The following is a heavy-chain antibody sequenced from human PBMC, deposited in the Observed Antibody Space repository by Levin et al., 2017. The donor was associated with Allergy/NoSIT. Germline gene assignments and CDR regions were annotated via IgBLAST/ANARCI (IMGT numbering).Heavy chain of an antibody. CDR1: GFTFSSYE. J-gene: IGHJ4*02. V-gene: IGHV3-48*03. CDR2: ISSTGSTI. CDR3: ARQLGNFWSGYNYFDY. Sequence: GGSLRLSCAASGFTFSSYEMNWVRRAPGKGLEWVSYISSTGSTIYSADSVKGRFTISRDNAKNSLYLHMNSLRAEDTAVYYCARQLGNFWSGYNYFDYWGQGTVVTVSS. D-gene: IGHD3-3*01.